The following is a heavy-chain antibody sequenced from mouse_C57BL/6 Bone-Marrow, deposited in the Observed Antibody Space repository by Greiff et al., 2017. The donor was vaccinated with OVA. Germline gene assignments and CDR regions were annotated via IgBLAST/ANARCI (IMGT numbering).Heavy chain of an antibody. J-gene: IGHJ1*03. D-gene: IGHD1-1*01. Sequence: EVKVEESGGGLVQPGGSMKLSCVASGFTFSNYWMNWVRQSPEKGLEWVAQIRLKSDNYATHYAESVKGRFTISRDDSKSSVYLQMNNLRAEDTGIYYCTAGTTVVNWYFDVWGTGTTVTVSS. CDR1: GFTFSNYW. CDR3: TAGTTVVNWYFDV. V-gene: IGHV6-3*01. CDR2: IRLKSDNYAT.